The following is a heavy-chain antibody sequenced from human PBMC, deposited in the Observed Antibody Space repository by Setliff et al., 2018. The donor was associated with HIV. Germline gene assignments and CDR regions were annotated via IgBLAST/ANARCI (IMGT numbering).Heavy chain of an antibody. Sequence: PGESLKISCKASGYNFTNYWIDWVRQMPGKGLEWMGVIYPGDSDTRYSPSFQGQVTISVDKSITTAYLHWRSLKASDTAMYYCARPVAVAGSRHFVYWGQGTLVTVSS. CDR2: IYPGDSDT. D-gene: IGHD6-19*01. J-gene: IGHJ4*02. CDR3: ARPVAVAGSRHFVY. CDR1: GYNFTNYW. V-gene: IGHV5-51*01.